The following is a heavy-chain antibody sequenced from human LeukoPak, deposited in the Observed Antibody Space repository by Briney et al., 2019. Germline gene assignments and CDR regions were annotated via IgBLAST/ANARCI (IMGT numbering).Heavy chain of an antibody. V-gene: IGHV4-39*07. CDR3: ARDQYYYGADP. J-gene: IGHJ5*02. CDR1: GDSISSHNYY. D-gene: IGHD3-10*01. Sequence: SETLSLTCTVSGDSISSHNYYWAWIRQPPGKGLEWVATIYYRGSPYYNPSLKSRVTISVDTSKNQFSLKLSSVTAADTAVYYCARDQYYYGADPWGQGTLVTVSS. CDR2: IYYRGSP.